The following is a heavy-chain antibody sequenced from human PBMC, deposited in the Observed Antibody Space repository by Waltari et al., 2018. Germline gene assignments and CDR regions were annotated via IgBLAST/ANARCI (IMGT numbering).Heavy chain of an antibody. D-gene: IGHD2-21*02. J-gene: IGHJ2*01. CDR1: GGTFSSYA. V-gene: IGHV1-69*01. Sequence: QVQLVQSGAEVQKPGSSVKVSCKASGGTFSSYAISWVRQAPGQGLEWMGGIIPIFGTANYAQKFQGRVTITADESTSTAYMELSSLRSEDTAVYYCAREEDGGNSGDWYFDLWGRGTLVTVSS. CDR2: IIPIFGTA. CDR3: AREEDGGNSGDWYFDL.